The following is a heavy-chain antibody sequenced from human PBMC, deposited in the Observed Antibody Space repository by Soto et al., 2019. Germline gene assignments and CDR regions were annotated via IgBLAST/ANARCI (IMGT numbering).Heavy chain of an antibody. CDR1: GFTFGDYA. Sequence: GGSLRLSCTASGFTFGDYAMSWVRQAPGKGLEWIGFIRRKAYGGTTEYAASVKGRFTISRDDSKSIAYLQMNSLKTEDTAVYYCTRGCYYDSSGYYCAAFDIWGQGTMVTVSS. D-gene: IGHD3-22*01. CDR3: TRGCYYDSSGYYCAAFDI. CDR2: IRRKAYGGTT. V-gene: IGHV3-49*04. J-gene: IGHJ3*02.